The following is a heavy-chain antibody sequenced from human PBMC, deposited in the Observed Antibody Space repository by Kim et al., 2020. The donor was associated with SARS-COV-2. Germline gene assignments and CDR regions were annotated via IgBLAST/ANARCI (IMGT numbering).Heavy chain of an antibody. CDR2: IYYSGST. CDR3: ARTIVVVTAGDPSRYDYYGMDV. Sequence: SETLSLTCTVSGGSISSGDYYWSWIRQHPGKGLKWIGYIYYSGSTYYNPSLKSRVIISVDTSKNQFSLKLSSVTAADTAVYYCARTIVVVTAGDPSRYDYYGMDVWGQGTTVTVSS. V-gene: IGHV4-31*03. J-gene: IGHJ6*02. CDR1: GGSISSGDYY. D-gene: IGHD2-21*02.